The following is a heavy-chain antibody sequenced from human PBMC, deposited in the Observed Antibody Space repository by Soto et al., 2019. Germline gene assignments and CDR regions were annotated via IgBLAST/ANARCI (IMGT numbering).Heavy chain of an antibody. CDR3: AGVIPISRYYYGMDV. V-gene: IGHV4-34*01. CDR1: GGSFSGYY. CDR2: INHSGST. Sequence: QVQLQQWGAGLLKPSETLSLTCAVYGGSFSGYYWSWIRQPPGKGLEWIGEINHSGSTNYNPSLKSRVTISVDTSKNPFSLKLSSVTAADPAVYYCAGVIPISRYYYGMDVWGQGTTVTVSS. J-gene: IGHJ6*02.